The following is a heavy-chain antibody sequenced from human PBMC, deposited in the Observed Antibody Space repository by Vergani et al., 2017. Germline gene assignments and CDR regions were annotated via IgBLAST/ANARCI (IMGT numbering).Heavy chain of an antibody. CDR1: GFTFSSYA. D-gene: IGHD5-24*01. Sequence: EVQLVESGGGLVQPGGSLRLSCAASGFTFSSYAMHWVRQAPGKGLEYVSAISSNGGSTYYANSVKGRFTISRDNSKNTLYLQMDSLRAEDTAVYYCAKSGWLQHFGAHYFDSWGQGILVTVSS. V-gene: IGHV3-64*01. J-gene: IGHJ4*02. CDR3: AKSGWLQHFGAHYFDS. CDR2: ISSNGGST.